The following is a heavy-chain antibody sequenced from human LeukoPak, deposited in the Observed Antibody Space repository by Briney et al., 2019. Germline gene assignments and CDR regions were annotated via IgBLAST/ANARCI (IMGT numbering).Heavy chain of an antibody. CDR3: ARYSRDGDSTVDY. J-gene: IGHJ4*02. V-gene: IGHV5-51*01. Sequence: PGESLKISCKGSGYSCTSYWIGWVRQMPAKGLEWMGIIYPGDSDTRYSPSFQGQVTISADKSISTAYLQWSILMASDTAMYYCARYSRDGDSTVDYWGQGTLVTVSS. CDR2: IYPGDSDT. CDR1: GYSCTSYW. D-gene: IGHD6-13*01.